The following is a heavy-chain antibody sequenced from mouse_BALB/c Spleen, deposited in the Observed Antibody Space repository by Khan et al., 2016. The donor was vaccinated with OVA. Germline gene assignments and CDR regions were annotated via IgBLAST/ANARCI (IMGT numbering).Heavy chain of an antibody. CDR2: INTYTGEP. CDR1: GSTFTNYG. CDR3: ARGNFRYDRHFDV. D-gene: IGHD2-14*01. Sequence: QIQLVQSGPELKKPGETVKISCKASGSTFTNYGMNWVKQAPGKNLKWMGWINTYTGEPTYADDFKGRFAFSLATSASTAYLQIYNLKNEDTATHICARGNFRYDRHFDVWGAGTTDAVS. J-gene: IGHJ1*01. V-gene: IGHV9-3-1*01.